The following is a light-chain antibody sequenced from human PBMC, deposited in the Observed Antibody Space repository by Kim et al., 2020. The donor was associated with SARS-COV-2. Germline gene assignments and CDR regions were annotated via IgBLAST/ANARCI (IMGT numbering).Light chain of an antibody. CDR3: NSWDTRRHMV. CDR1: SLRYYY. V-gene: IGLV3-19*01. Sequence: SSELTQDPAVSVALGQTVRITCQGDSLRYYYASWYQQKPGQAPGLVIYGKNNWPSGIPDPFSGSTSGNTASSTIPGTQAEDEADYYCNSWDTRRHMVFGG. J-gene: IGLJ2*01. CDR2: GKN.